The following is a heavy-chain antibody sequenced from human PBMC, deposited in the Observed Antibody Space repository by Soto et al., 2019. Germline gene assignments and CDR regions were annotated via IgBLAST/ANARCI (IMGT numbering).Heavy chain of an antibody. CDR2: INAGNGNT. CDR1: GYTFTSYA. J-gene: IGHJ4*02. Sequence: GASVKVSCKASGYTFTSYAMHWVRQAPGQRLEWMGWINAGNGNTIYAQKFQGRVTMTEDTSTDTAYMELSSLRSEDTAVYYCASYYYDSSGPFDYWGQGTLVTVSS. V-gene: IGHV1-3*01. CDR3: ASYYYDSSGPFDY. D-gene: IGHD3-22*01.